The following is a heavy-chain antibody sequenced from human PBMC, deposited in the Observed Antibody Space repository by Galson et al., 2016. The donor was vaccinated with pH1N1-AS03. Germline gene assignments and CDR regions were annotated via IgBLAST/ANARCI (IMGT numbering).Heavy chain of an antibody. CDR2: ISASGGDT. V-gene: IGHV3-23*01. J-gene: IGHJ4*02. Sequence: SLRLSCAASGFTSSTYAMSWVRQAQGMGLEWVSSISASGGDTYYADSVKGRFTISRDNSRNTVSLQMNSLRDDDTAVYYCVRRSPWATVGTYYFDYWGQGTLVTVSS. CDR3: VRRSPWATVGTYYFDY. D-gene: IGHD4-23*01. CDR1: GFTSSTYA.